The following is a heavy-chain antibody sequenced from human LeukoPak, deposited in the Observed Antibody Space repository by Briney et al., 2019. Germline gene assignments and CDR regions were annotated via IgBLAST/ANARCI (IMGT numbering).Heavy chain of an antibody. CDR1: GFTFSSYG. Sequence: GGSLRLSCAASGFTFSSYGMHWVRQAPGKGLEWVAVISYVGSNKYYADSVKGRFTISRDNSKNTLYLQMNSLRAEDTAVYYCAKMPWTGQWQDAFDIWGQGTMVTVSS. CDR2: ISYVGSNK. CDR3: AKMPWTGQWQDAFDI. V-gene: IGHV3-30*18. D-gene: IGHD6-19*01. J-gene: IGHJ3*02.